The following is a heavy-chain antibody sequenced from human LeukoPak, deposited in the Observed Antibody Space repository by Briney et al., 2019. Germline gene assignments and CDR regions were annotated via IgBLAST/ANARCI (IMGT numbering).Heavy chain of an antibody. D-gene: IGHD3-3*01. V-gene: IGHV1-2*02. CDR3: ARMRRGYDFWSGPDY. CDR1: GYTFTGYY. CDR2: INPNSGGT. Sequence: ASVKVSCKASGYTFTGYYMHWVRQAPGQGLEWMGWINPNSGGTNYAQKFQGRVTMTRDTSISTAYMELSRLRSDDTAVYYCARMRRGYDFWSGPDYWGQGTLVTVSS. J-gene: IGHJ4*02.